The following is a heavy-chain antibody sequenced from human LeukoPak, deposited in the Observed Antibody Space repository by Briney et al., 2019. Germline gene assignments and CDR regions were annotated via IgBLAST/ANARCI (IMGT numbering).Heavy chain of an antibody. V-gene: IGHV4-61*02. CDR2: IYTSGST. D-gene: IGHD3-10*01. Sequence: PSETLSLTHTVSAASVFSGCHESGWIRQPAGKGLEWIGRIYTSGSTNYNPSLKSRVSISVDMSKNQFSLKLSSVTAADTAVYCLARDKGGFLHFGVLDRWGQGTLVTVSS. J-gene: IGHJ5*02. CDR3: ARDKGGFLHFGVLDR. CDR1: AASVFSGCHE.